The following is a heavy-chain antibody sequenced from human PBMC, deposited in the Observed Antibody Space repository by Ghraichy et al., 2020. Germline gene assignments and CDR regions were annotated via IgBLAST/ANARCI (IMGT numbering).Heavy chain of an antibody. CDR2: ISGSGVTT. J-gene: IGHJ4*02. CDR1: GFTFSTYA. Sequence: GGSLRLSCAASGFTFSTYAMTWVRQAPGKGLEWVSVISGSGVTTNYADSVKGRFTISRDNSKNTLYLQMNSLRAEDTAVYYCAQGPRVVSAHWGQGTLVTVSS. V-gene: IGHV3-23*01. D-gene: IGHD2-15*01. CDR3: AQGPRVVSAH.